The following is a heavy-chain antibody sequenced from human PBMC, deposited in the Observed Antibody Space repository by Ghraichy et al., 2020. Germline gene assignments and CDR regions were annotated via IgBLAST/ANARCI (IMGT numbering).Heavy chain of an antibody. CDR1: GGSITNSY. Sequence: SETLSLTCTVSGGSITNSYWNWVRQPPGKGLEWIGHISYNGRTIYNPSLEGRIAISLDASKTQFSLRLSFVTDADTAVYYCAGRICGSLICDPPESNWFDPWGRGTMVTVSS. CDR2: ISYNGRT. D-gene: IGHD2-2*01. CDR3: AGRICGSLICDPPESNWFDP. J-gene: IGHJ5*02. V-gene: IGHV4-59*08.